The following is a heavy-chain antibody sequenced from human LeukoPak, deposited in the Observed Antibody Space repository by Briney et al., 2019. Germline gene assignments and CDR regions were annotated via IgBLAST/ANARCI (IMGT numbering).Heavy chain of an antibody. V-gene: IGHV3-23*01. CDR3: AKEGYDFLAGPPPAFDI. CDR1: GFTFSNYA. J-gene: IGHJ3*02. CDR2: ISGSGGST. Sequence: PGGSLRLSCAASGFTFSNYAMTWVRQAPGKGLEWVSVISGSGGSTYYADSVKGRFTISRDNSRNTLYLQLNSLRAEDTAVYYCAKEGYDFLAGPPPAFDIWGQGTVVTVSS. D-gene: IGHD3-9*01.